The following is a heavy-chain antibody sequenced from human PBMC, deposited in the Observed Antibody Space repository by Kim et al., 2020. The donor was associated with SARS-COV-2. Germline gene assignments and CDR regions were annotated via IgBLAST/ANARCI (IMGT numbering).Heavy chain of an antibody. J-gene: IGHJ4*02. Sequence: ASVKVSCKASGYTLIDRYMHWVRQAPGQGLEWMGWINPKRGTTNFALRFQGRISMTRDTSISTINLQLNNVRSDDTAIYYSARGVGPDYFDYWGQGTLVAVSS. V-gene: IGHV1-2*02. CDR1: GYTLIDRY. CDR2: INPKRGTT. CDR3: ARGVGPDYFDY.